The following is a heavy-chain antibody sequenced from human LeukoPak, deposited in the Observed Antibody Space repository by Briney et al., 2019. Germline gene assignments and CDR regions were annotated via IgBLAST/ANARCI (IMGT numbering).Heavy chain of an antibody. CDR1: GCSFSGYY. D-gene: IGHD2-8*01. J-gene: IGHJ5*01. Sequence: SETLSLTCAVYGCSFSGYYWSWIRQPPGKGREWSGEINHSGSTNYNPSLKSRVTISVDTSKNQFSLKLSSVTAADTAVYYCARGPTYAQPRGGFDAWGHGTLVTVS. CDR3: ARGPTYAQPRGGFDA. V-gene: IGHV4-34*01. CDR2: INHSGST.